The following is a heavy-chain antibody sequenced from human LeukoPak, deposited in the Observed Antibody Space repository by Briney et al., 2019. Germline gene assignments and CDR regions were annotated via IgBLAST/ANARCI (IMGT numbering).Heavy chain of an antibody. CDR3: ARGNRKIAVDI. CDR2: INTNTGNP. J-gene: IGHJ4*02. CDR1: GYTFTNYA. Sequence: ASVKVSCKASGYTFTNYAMNWVRQAPGQGLEWMGWINTNTGNPTYAQGFTGRFVFSLDTSVSTAYLQISSLKAENTAVYYCARGNRKIAVDIWGQGTLVTVSS. D-gene: IGHD6-19*01. V-gene: IGHV7-4-1*02.